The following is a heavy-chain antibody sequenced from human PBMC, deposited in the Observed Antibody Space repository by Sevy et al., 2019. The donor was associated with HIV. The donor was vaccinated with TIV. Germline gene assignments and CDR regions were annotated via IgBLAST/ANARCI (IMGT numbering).Heavy chain of an antibody. V-gene: IGHV5-51*03. D-gene: IGHD3-22*01. CDR3: ARRGYDSSGYPQYYFDY. CDR1: GYRFTSYW. Sequence: KQRESLKISCKGSGYRFTSYWIGWVRQMPGKGLEWMGIIYPGDSDIRYSPSFQGQVTISADKSINTAYLQWSSLKASDTAMYFCARRGYDSSGYPQYYFDYWGQGTLVTVSS. CDR2: IYPGDSDI. J-gene: IGHJ4*02.